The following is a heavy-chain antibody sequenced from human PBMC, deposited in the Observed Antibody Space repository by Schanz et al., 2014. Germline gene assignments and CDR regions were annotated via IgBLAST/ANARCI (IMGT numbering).Heavy chain of an antibody. V-gene: IGHV3-13*05. CDR2: IGPASDP. CDR1: GFTFSNYD. CDR3: ARGRRGDCRRTSCTYYFDY. J-gene: IGHJ4*02. D-gene: IGHD2-2*01. Sequence: EVQLLESGGRLVQPGGSLRLSCAASGFTFSNYDMHWVRQAIGKGLEWVSGIGPASDPYYAGSVKGRFTISRENGKNSLYLQMNSLRAGDTAVYYCARGRRGDCRRTSCTYYFDYWGQGTLVTVSS.